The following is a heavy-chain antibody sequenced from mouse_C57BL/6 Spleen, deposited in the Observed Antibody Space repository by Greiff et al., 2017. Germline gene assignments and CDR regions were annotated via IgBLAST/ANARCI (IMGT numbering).Heavy chain of an antibody. CDR3: ASSPYLYFDV. CDR2: IYPGDGDT. D-gene: IGHD6-1*01. J-gene: IGHJ1*03. CDR1: GYAFSSSW. Sequence: QVQLKESGPELVKPGASVKISCKASGYAFSSSWMNWVKQRPGKGLEWIGRIYPGDGDTNYNGKLKGKATLTADKSSSTAYMQLSSLTSEDSAVYFWASSPYLYFDVWGTGATVTFS. V-gene: IGHV1-82*01.